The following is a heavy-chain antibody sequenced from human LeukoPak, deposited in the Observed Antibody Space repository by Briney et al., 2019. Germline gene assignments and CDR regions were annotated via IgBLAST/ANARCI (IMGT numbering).Heavy chain of an antibody. Sequence: PSETLSLTCTVSGGSISNGDYYWSWIRQPPEKGLEWIGYIYYSGSSYYNPSLKSRVSISVDTSKNQFSLKLSSVTAADTAVYYCARRNRSTGSGFDFWGREPWSPSPQ. CDR3: ARRNRSTGSGFDF. D-gene: IGHD1-14*01. V-gene: IGHV4-30-4*01. J-gene: IGHJ4*02. CDR2: IYYSGSS. CDR1: GGSISNGDYY.